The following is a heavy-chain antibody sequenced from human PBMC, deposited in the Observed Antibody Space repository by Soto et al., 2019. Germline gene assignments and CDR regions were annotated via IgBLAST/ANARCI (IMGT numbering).Heavy chain of an antibody. Sequence: ASVKVSCKASGYTFTGYYMHWVRQAPGQGLEWMGWINPNSGGTNYAQKFQGRVTMTRDTSISTAYMELSRLRSDDTAVYYCARGELRVDSNYYCYGMDGWGKRTTVSVYS. CDR3: ARGELRVDSNYYCYGMDG. CDR2: INPNSGGT. CDR1: GYTFTGYY. V-gene: IGHV1-2*02. D-gene: IGHD1-7*01. J-gene: IGHJ6*04.